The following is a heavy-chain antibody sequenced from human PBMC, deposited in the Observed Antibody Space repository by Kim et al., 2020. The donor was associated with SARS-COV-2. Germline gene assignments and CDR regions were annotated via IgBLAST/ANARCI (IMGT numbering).Heavy chain of an antibody. CDR2: DSDT. CDR3: ARHRGFDP. J-gene: IGHJ5*02. Sequence: DSDTNYSPSFQGHVTISADKSISTAYLQWSSLKASDTAMYYCARHRGFDPWGQGTLVTVSS. V-gene: IGHV5-10-1*01.